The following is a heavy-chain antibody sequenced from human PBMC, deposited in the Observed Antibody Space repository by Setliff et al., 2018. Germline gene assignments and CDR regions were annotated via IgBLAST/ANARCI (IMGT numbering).Heavy chain of an antibody. V-gene: IGHV1-8*02. Sequence: ASVKVSCKASGYSFTNYDINWVRQATGQGLEWMGWINPNSGNTDYAQKFQGRVTMTTNTSINTAYMELSSLRFEDTAVYYCARVRSSGSKGMDVWGQGTTV. J-gene: IGHJ6*02. CDR1: GYSFTNYD. D-gene: IGHD3-22*01. CDR2: INPNSGNT. CDR3: ARVRSSGSKGMDV.